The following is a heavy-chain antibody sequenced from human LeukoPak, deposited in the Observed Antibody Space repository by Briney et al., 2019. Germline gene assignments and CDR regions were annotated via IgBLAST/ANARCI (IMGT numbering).Heavy chain of an antibody. J-gene: IGHJ4*02. Sequence: SETLSLICSVSGGSISGYYWSWIRQPPGKGLEWIAYVSYSGNTNYTPSLKNRVSISVDTSKNRFSLQLRSVTAADTAFYYCARAGRFTSGRSYFFDNWGQGTLVTVS. CDR2: VSYSGNT. CDR3: ARAGRFTSGRSYFFDN. CDR1: GGSISGYY. D-gene: IGHD3-3*01. V-gene: IGHV4-59*13.